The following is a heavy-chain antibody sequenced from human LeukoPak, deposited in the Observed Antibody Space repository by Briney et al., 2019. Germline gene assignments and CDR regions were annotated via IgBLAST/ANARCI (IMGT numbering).Heavy chain of an antibody. D-gene: IGHD3-3*01. CDR1: GGSISSYY. CDR2: IYYSGST. V-gene: IGHV4-59*01. Sequence: KPSETPSLTCTVSGGSISSYYWSWIRQPPGKGLEWIGYIYYSGSTNYNPSLKSRVTISVDTSKNQFSLKLSSVTAADTAVYYCARAPGFYDFWSGPRHYYMDVWGKGTTVTVSS. CDR3: ARAPGFYDFWSGPRHYYMDV. J-gene: IGHJ6*03.